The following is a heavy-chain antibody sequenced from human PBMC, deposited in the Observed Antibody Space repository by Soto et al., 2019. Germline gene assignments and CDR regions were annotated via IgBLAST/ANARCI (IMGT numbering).Heavy chain of an antibody. CDR1: GFTFDDYA. CDR2: ISWNSGSI. Sequence: EVQLVESGGGLVQPGRSLRLSCAASGFTFDDYAMHWVRQAPGKGLEWVSGISWNSGSIGYADSVKGRFTISRDNAKNSLYLQMNSLRAEDTALYDCAKDNDYDSSGYRFDLWGRGTLVTFSS. D-gene: IGHD3-22*01. J-gene: IGHJ2*01. V-gene: IGHV3-9*01. CDR3: AKDNDYDSSGYRFDL.